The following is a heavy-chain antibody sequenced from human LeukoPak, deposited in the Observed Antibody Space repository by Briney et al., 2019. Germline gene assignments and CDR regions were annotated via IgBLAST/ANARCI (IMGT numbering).Heavy chain of an antibody. Sequence: PSETLSLTCAVYGGSFSGYYWSWIRQPPGKGLEWIGEINHSGSTNYNPSLKSRVTISVDTSKNQFSLELSSVTAADTAVYYCARGRRRFDYWGQGTLVTVSS. V-gene: IGHV4-34*01. J-gene: IGHJ4*02. CDR1: GGSFSGYY. CDR2: INHSGST. CDR3: ARGRRRFDY.